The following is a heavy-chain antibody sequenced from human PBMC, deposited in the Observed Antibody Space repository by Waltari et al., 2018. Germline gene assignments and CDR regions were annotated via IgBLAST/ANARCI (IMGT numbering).Heavy chain of an antibody. CDR3: ARSITGTYYFDY. CDR2: IIPIFGTA. CDR1: GGAFTSYA. D-gene: IGHD1-7*01. Sequence: QVQLVQSGAEVKKPGSSVKVSCKASGGAFTSYATSWVRQAPGQGLEWMGGIIPIFGTANYAQKFQGRVTITADESTSTAYMELSSLRSEDTAVYYCARSITGTYYFDYWGQGTLVTVSS. V-gene: IGHV1-69*01. J-gene: IGHJ4*02.